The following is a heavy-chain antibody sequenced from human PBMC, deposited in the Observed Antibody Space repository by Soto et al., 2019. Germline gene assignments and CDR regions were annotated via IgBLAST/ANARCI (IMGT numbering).Heavy chain of an antibody. D-gene: IGHD2-2*01. J-gene: IGHJ4*02. Sequence: GGSLRLSCAASGFTFSSYWMSWVRQAPGKGLEWVANIKQDGSEKYYVDSVKGRFTISRDNAKNSLYLQMNSLRAEDPAVYYCARDLVSLVDIVVVPAAMRGFDYWGQGTLVTVSS. CDR2: IKQDGSEK. CDR3: ARDLVSLVDIVVVPAAMRGFDY. CDR1: GFTFSSYW. V-gene: IGHV3-7*01.